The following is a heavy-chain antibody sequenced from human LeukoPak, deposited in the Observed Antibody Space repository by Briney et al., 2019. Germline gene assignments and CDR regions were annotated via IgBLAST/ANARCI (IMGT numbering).Heavy chain of an antibody. J-gene: IGHJ4*02. CDR3: ARAPPTYYYDSSGYSPFDY. Sequence: SETLSLTCSVSGGSISSGGYYWSWIRQHPGKGLEWIGYIYYSGSTYYNPSLKSRVTISVDTSKNQFSLKLSSVTAADTAVYYCARAPPTYYYDSSGYSPFDYWGQGTLVTVSS. D-gene: IGHD3-22*01. CDR2: IYYSGST. CDR1: GGSISSGGYY. V-gene: IGHV4-31*03.